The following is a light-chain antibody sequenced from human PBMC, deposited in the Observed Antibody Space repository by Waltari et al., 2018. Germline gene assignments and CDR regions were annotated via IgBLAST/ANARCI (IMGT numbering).Light chain of an antibody. Sequence: QSALTQPASVSGSPGQSISISCTGTSSDVGGYNYVSWFQHHPGKAPKVLIYDVTKWPSGVPHRFSGSKAGNAASLTSSGRQAEDEAEYNSSSYTSNNTWVFGGGTKVTVL. CDR3: SSYTSNNTWV. J-gene: IGLJ2*01. CDR1: SSDVGGYNY. CDR2: DVT. V-gene: IGLV2-14*03.